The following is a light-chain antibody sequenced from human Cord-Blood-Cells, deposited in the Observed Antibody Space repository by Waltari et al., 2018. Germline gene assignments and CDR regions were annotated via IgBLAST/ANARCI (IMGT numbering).Light chain of an antibody. V-gene: IGKV1-5*01. CDR3: QQYNSYSYT. CDR1: QSISSW. J-gene: IGKJ2*01. Sequence: DIQMTQSPSTLSASVGDRVTSTCRASQSISSWLAWYQQKPGKAPKLLIYDASSLESGVPSRCSGSGSGTEFTLTISSLQPDDFATYYCQQYNSYSYTFGQGTKLGIK. CDR2: DAS.